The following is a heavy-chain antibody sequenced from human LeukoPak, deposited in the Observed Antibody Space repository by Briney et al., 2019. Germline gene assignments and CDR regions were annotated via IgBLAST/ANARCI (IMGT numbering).Heavy chain of an antibody. D-gene: IGHD1-14*01. Sequence: TPSETLSLTCTGSGGSISSSSYYWGWIRQPPGKGLEWIGSIYYSGSTYYNPSLKSRVTISVDTSKNQFSLKLSSVTAADTAVYYCARQEYETAYYYYYYMDVWGEGTTVTVSS. CDR3: ARQEYETAYYYYYYMDV. CDR1: GGSISSSSYY. V-gene: IGHV4-39*01. J-gene: IGHJ6*03. CDR2: IYYSGST.